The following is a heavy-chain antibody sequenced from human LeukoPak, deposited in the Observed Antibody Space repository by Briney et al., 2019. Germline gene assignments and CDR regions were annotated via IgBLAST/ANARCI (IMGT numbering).Heavy chain of an antibody. CDR1: GYTFTSYY. Sequence: ASVKVSCKASGYTFTSYYMHWVRQAPGQGLEWMGWINPNSGGTNYAQKFQGRVTMTRDTSINTAYMELSRLRSDDTAVYYCARVLQDDYVWGTYRPFDYWGQGTLVTVSS. V-gene: IGHV1-2*02. D-gene: IGHD3-16*02. J-gene: IGHJ4*02. CDR3: ARVLQDDYVWGTYRPFDY. CDR2: INPNSGGT.